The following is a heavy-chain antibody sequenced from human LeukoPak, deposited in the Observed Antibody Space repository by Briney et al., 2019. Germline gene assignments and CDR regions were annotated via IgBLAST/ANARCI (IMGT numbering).Heavy chain of an antibody. V-gene: IGHV1-18*01. Sequence: ASVKVSCKASGYTFTSYSVSWVRQAPGQGLERMGWISPYSGNTNYAQKLQGRVTMSTDTSTSTAYMELRSLRSDDTAVYYCARDPDIILVPAAMINDYWGQGTLVTVSS. CDR1: GYTFTSYS. D-gene: IGHD2-2*01. CDR2: ISPYSGNT. J-gene: IGHJ4*02. CDR3: ARDPDIILVPAAMINDY.